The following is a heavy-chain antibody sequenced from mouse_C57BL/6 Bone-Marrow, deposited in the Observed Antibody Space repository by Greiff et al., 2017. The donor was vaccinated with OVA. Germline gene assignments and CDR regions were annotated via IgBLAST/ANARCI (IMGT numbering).Heavy chain of an antibody. D-gene: IGHD1-1*01. CDR3: ARQLLLRYKGYFDV. CDR1: GFTFSDYG. CDR2: ISSGSSTI. J-gene: IGHJ1*03. Sequence: DVKLVASGGGLVKPGGSLKLSCAASGFTFSDYGMHWVRQAPEKGLEWVAYISSGSSTIYYADTVKGRFTISRDNAKNTLFLQMTSLRSEDTAMYYCARQLLLRYKGYFDVWGTGTTVTVSS. V-gene: IGHV5-17*01.